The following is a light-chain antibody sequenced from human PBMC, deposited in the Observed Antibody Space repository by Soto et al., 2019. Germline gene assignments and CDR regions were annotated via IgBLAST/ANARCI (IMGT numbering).Light chain of an antibody. Sequence: EILMTQSPATLSVSPGERATLSCRASQSVSSNLAWYQQKPGQAPRLLIYDASTRATGIPARFSGSGSGTEFTLTISSLQSEDFAVYYCQQYNKWPQTFGQGTKVEIK. CDR3: QQYNKWPQT. J-gene: IGKJ1*01. CDR1: QSVSSN. CDR2: DAS. V-gene: IGKV3-15*01.